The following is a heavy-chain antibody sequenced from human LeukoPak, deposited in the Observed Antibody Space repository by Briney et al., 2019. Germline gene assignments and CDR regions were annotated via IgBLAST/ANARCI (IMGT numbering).Heavy chain of an antibody. D-gene: IGHD6-19*01. V-gene: IGHV3-7*01. CDR2: IKPDGSEK. CDR3: ARDASALY. CDR1: GLIFSKYW. J-gene: IGHJ4*02. Sequence: GGSLRLSCAASGLIFSKYWMTWVRQAPGKGLEWVASIKPDGSEKYYLDSVKGRFTISRDNARDSLYLQMNSLRDDDTSVYFCARDASALYCGRGTLVTVSS.